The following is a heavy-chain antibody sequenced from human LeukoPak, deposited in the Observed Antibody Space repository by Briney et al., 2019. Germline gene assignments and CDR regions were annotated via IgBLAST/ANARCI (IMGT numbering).Heavy chain of an antibody. CDR3: AKGPGPGGRKDAFDI. J-gene: IGHJ3*02. CDR1: GFTFSSYS. Sequence: GGSLRLSCAASGFTFSSYSTNWVRQAPGKGLEWVSSISSSSSSYIYYADSVKGRFTISRDNAKNSLYLQMNSLRAEDTAVYYCAKGPGPGGRKDAFDIWGQGTMVTVSS. CDR2: ISSSSSSYI. V-gene: IGHV3-21*01. D-gene: IGHD4-23*01.